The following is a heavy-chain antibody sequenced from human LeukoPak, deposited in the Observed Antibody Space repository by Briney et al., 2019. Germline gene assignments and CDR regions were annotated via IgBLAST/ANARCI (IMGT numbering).Heavy chain of an antibody. V-gene: IGHV3-7*01. Sequence: PGGSLRLSCAASGFTFSSYWMSWVRQAPGKGLEWLANIKQDGSEKYYVDSVKGRFTISRDNAKNSLYLQMNSLRAEDTAVYYCARDGYCYDSSGYSNWFDPWGQGTLVTVSS. CDR3: ARDGYCYDSSGYSNWFDP. D-gene: IGHD3-22*01. CDR2: IKQDGSEK. J-gene: IGHJ5*02. CDR1: GFTFSSYW.